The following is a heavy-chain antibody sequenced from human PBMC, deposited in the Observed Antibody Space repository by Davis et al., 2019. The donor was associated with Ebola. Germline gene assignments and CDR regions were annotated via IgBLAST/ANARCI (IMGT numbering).Heavy chain of an antibody. V-gene: IGHV3-23*01. CDR3: AKFSRAGESD. CDR2: ISGSGGST. J-gene: IGHJ4*02. CDR1: GFTFSSYA. D-gene: IGHD6-13*01. Sequence: GESLKISCAASGFTFSSYAMSWVRQAPGKGLEWVSAISGSGGSTYYADSVKGRFTISRDNAKNSLYLQVNSLRDEDTAVYYCAKFSRAGESDWGQGTLVTVSS.